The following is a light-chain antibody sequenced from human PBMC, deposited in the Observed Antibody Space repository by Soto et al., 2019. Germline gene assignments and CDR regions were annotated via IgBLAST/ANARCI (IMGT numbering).Light chain of an antibody. CDR2: GAS. J-gene: IGKJ4*01. V-gene: IGKV3-15*01. Sequence: EIVMTQSPGTLSVSPGERATLSCRASQSVGSYLAWYQQKSGQAPRLLIHGASTRATGIPATFSGSGSGTEFTLTISSLQSEDFAVYYCQQYGNWPLTFGGGTKVEIK. CDR1: QSVGSY. CDR3: QQYGNWPLT.